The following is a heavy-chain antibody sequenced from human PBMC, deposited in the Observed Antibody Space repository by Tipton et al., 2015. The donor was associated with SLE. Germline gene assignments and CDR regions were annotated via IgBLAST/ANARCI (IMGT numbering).Heavy chain of an antibody. V-gene: IGHV3-7*01. CDR1: GSTFSTYY. Sequence: SLRLSCEASGSTFSTYYMSWIRQAPGKGLKWVAHMKQDGSEKYYVDSMKGRFTISRDNAQNSLYLQMSSLRVEDTAVYYCVLWAYGNYWGQGTLVTVSS. D-gene: IGHD2/OR15-2a*01. CDR3: VLWAYGNY. J-gene: IGHJ4*02. CDR2: MKQDGSEK.